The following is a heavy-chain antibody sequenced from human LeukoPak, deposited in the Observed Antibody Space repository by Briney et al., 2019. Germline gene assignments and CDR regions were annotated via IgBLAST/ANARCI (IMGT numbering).Heavy chain of an antibody. V-gene: IGHV3-21*01. J-gene: IGHJ4*02. CDR3: ARDRIAVAATETSFDY. CDR2: ISGSSSYI. D-gene: IGHD6-19*01. Sequence: PGGSLRLSCAASGFTFISYSMNWVRQAPGKGLEWVSSISGSSSYIYYADSVKGRFTISRGNAKNSLYLEMNSLRAEDTAVYYCARDRIAVAATETSFDYWGQGTLVTVSS. CDR1: GFTFISYS.